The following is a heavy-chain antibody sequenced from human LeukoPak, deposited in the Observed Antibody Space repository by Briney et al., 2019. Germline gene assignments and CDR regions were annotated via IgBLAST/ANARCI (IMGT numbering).Heavy chain of an antibody. CDR1: GHTFTGYY. V-gene: IGHV1-2*02. J-gene: IGHJ4*02. D-gene: IGHD3-10*01. CDR2: INPNSGGT. Sequence: EASVKVSCKASGHTFTGYYMHWVRQAPGQGLEWMGWINPNSGGTNYAQKFQGRVTVTRDTSISTAYMQLSGLRSDDTAVYYCARDEMDYYGSGSYYYDYWGQGTLVTVSS. CDR3: ARDEMDYYGSGSYYYDY.